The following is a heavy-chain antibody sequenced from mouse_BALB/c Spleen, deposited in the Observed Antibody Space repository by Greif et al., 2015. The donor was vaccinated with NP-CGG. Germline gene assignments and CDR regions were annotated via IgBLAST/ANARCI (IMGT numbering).Heavy chain of an antibody. Sequence: EVQLQQSGAELVKPGASVKLSRTASGFNIKDTYMHWVKQRPEQGLEWIGRIDPANGNTKYDPKFQGKATITADTSSNTAYLQLSSLTSEDTAVYYCAREGIYYDYDPSYWGQGTLVTVSA. CDR3: AREGIYYDYDPSY. V-gene: IGHV14-3*02. CDR2: IDPANGNT. J-gene: IGHJ3*01. CDR1: GFNIKDTY. D-gene: IGHD2-4*01.